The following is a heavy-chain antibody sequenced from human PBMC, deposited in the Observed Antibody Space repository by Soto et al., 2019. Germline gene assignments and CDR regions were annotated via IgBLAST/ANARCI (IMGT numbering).Heavy chain of an antibody. CDR2: ISAGGSDT. CDR3: ASVPIWCGSSSCYTEGFDS. J-gene: IGHJ4*02. CDR1: GFVFSDYA. Sequence: EVQLLDSGGGWVQPGGSLRLSCVASGFVFSDYAMSWVRQAPGKGLEWVSAISAGGSDTYYADFVKGRFTVSRVNSESTLYLQMNTLRAEDTAIYYCASVPIWCGSSSCYTEGFDSWGQGTLVTVSS. V-gene: IGHV3-23*01. D-gene: IGHD2-2*01.